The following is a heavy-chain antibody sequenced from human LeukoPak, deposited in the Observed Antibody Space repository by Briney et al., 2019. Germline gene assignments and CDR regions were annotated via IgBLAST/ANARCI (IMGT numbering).Heavy chain of an antibody. J-gene: IGHJ6*03. Sequence: GGSLRLSCAASGFTFSSYWMSWVRQAPGKGLEWVANIKQDGSEKYYVDSVEGRFTISRDNAKNSLYLQMNSLRAEDTAVYYCARDFNNYYYYYMDVWGKGTTVTVSS. CDR1: GFTFSSYW. CDR3: ARDFNNYYYYYMDV. V-gene: IGHV3-7*01. CDR2: IKQDGSEK.